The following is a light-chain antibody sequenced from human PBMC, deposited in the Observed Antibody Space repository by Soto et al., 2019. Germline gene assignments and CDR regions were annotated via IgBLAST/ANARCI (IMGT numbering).Light chain of an antibody. V-gene: IGKV3-20*01. CDR2: GAS. J-gene: IGKJ3*01. Sequence: EIVLAQSPVTLSLSPGEVATLSCSASQSVSSSYLAWYQQKPGQAPRLLIYGASSRATGIPDRFSGSGSGTDFTLTISRLEPEDFAVYYCQQYGSSPLTFGPGTKVDIK. CDR1: QSVSSSY. CDR3: QQYGSSPLT.